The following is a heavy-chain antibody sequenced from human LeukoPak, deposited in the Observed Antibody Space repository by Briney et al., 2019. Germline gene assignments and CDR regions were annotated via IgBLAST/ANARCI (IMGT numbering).Heavy chain of an antibody. CDR3: ARGGGVGYYYYYMDV. Sequence: SETLSLTCAVYGGSFSGYYWSWIRQPPGKGLECIGTIYHSGSTYYNPSLRSRVTISVDTSKNQFSLKLSSVTAADTAVYYCARGGGVGYYYYYMDVWGKGTTVTISS. V-gene: IGHV4-34*01. CDR1: GGSFSGYY. D-gene: IGHD1-26*01. J-gene: IGHJ6*03. CDR2: IYHSGST.